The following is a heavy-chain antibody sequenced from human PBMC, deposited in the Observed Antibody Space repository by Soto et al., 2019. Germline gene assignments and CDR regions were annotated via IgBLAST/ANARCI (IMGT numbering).Heavy chain of an antibody. J-gene: IGHJ4*02. CDR3: ARDIRFPTARRQLLIDY. D-gene: IGHD6-6*01. Sequence: ASVKCSCKASGYTFTSYVISWVRQAPAQGLEWMGWISAYNGNTNYAQKRQGRVTMTTDTCTRTAYMELRSLRSDDTAVYYCARDIRFPTARRQLLIDYWGQGTLVTVSS. V-gene: IGHV1-18*01. CDR1: GYTFTSYV. CDR2: ISAYNGNT.